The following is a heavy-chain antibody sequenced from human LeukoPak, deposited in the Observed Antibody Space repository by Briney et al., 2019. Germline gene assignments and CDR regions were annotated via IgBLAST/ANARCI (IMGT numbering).Heavy chain of an antibody. CDR2: ISYDGSNK. V-gene: IGHV3-30*14. Sequence: GGSLRLSCAASGFTFSSYAMHWVRQAPGKGLEWVAVISYDGSNKYYADSVKGRFTISRENAKNSLYLQMNSLRAGDTAVYYCARVRKTYYYDSSGPRESYYFDYWGQGTLVTVSS. CDR3: ARVRKTYYYDSSGPRESYYFDY. J-gene: IGHJ4*02. D-gene: IGHD3-22*01. CDR1: GFTFSSYA.